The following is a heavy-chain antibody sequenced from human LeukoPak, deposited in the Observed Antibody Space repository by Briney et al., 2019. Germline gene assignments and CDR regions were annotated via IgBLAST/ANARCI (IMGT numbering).Heavy chain of an antibody. CDR1: GGSITTYY. CDR3: AKHDHPFGAAHLFHEG. Sequence: PSETLSLTCTVSGGSITTYYWSWIRQPPGKGLEWIGYMYTTGNTNYNPSLASRVTLSLDASKNQFSLTLSSATAADTAVYYCAKHDHPFGAAHLFHEGRGKGTTVTVSS. J-gene: IGHJ6*04. D-gene: IGHD3-16*01. V-gene: IGHV4-59*08. CDR2: MYTTGNT.